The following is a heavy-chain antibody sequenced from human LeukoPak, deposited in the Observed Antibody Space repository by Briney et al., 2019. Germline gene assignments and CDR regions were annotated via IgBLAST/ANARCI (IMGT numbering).Heavy chain of an antibody. J-gene: IGHJ6*02. CDR1: GYTFTSYD. D-gene: IGHD6-6*01. V-gene: IGHV1-8*01. Sequence: ASVKVSCKTSGYTFTSYDINWVRQATGQGLEWMGWMNPNSGHTGYAQKFQGRVTMTRNTSISTAYMELSSLRSEDTAVYYCARDQSRIAARRAYYYGMDVWGQGTTVTVSS. CDR2: MNPNSGHT. CDR3: ARDQSRIAARRAYYYGMDV.